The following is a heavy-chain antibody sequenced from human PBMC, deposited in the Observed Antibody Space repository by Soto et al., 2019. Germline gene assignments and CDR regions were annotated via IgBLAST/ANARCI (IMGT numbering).Heavy chain of an antibody. CDR1: GGSFSGYY. V-gene: IGHV4-34*01. CDR2: INHSGST. D-gene: IGHD6-6*01. CDR3: ARVRGVGYSSSSTLGYFQH. Sequence: PSETLSLTCAVYGGSFSGYYWSWIRQPPGKGLEWIGEINHSGSTNYNPSLKSRVTISVDTSKNQFSLKLSSVTAADTAVYCCARVRGVGYSSSSTLGYFQHWGQGTLVTVSS. J-gene: IGHJ1*01.